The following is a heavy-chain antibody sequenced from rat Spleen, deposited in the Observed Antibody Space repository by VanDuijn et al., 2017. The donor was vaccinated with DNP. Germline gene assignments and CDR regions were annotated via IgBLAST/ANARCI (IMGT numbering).Heavy chain of an antibody. Sequence: EVQLVESGGGLVQPGRSLKLSCAASGFIFSDYAMAWVRQAPKSGLEWVATISYDDRRSYYRDSVRGRFTISRDNTKSTLYLQMDSLRSEDTATYYCARDDYGSYGAMNPWGQGTSVTVSS. CDR1: GFIFSDYA. V-gene: IGHV5-17*01. J-gene: IGHJ4*01. D-gene: IGHD1-3*01. CDR2: ISYDDRRS. CDR3: ARDDYGSYGAMNP.